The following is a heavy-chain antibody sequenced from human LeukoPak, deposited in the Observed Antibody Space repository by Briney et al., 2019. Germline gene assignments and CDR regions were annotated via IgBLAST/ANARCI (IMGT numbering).Heavy chain of an antibody. D-gene: IGHD5-18*01. V-gene: IGHV3-53*05. J-gene: IGHJ5*02. CDR2: MYNGGGT. Sequence: AGGSLRLSCAASGFPVSINHMNWVRQAPGKGLEWVSVMYNGGGTYYADSVKGRFTISRDNSKNTLYLQMNSLRAEDTAVYYCARARSEYSYGYWFDPWGQGTLVTVSS. CDR1: GFPVSINH. CDR3: ARARSEYSYGYWFDP.